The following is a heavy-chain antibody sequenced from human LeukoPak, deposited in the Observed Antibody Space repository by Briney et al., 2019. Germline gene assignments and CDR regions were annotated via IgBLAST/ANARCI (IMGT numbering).Heavy chain of an antibody. CDR1: GLVFGKYA. J-gene: IGHJ4*02. CDR2: ISDASSFT. V-gene: IGHV3-23*01. D-gene: IGHD5-12*01. CDR3: AKGRCSGPGCDSFDY. Sequence: HSGGSLRLSCAASGLVFGKYAMAWVRQAPGKGLECVSIISDASSFTYYLDSVKGRSTIFRGNSKNTLYLHMNSLKAEDTAVYYCAKGRCSGPGCDSFDYWGQGTLVTVSS.